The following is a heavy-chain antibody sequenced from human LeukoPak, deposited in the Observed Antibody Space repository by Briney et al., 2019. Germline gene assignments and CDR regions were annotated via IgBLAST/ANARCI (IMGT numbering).Heavy chain of an antibody. CDR2: ITSSGRTP. CDR1: GFTFNTHA. J-gene: IGHJ4*02. Sequence: GGSLRLSCEASGFTFNTHAMSWVRQAPEKGLEWVASITSSGRTPFYADSVRGRFTISRDNSKNTLYLQMNSLRGEDAAVYYCAKDRPNFYETSGAYYKPKGDFWGQGSLVTVSS. V-gene: IGHV3-23*01. CDR3: AKDRPNFYETSGAYYKPKGDF. D-gene: IGHD3-10*01.